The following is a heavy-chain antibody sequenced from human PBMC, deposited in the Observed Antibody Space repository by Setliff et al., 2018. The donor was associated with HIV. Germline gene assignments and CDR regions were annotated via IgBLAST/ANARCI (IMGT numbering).Heavy chain of an antibody. J-gene: IGHJ4*02. V-gene: IGHV3-48*03. CDR2: ISRSGSTI. CDR1: GFTFSNYE. D-gene: IGHD2-2*01. Sequence: PGGSLRLSCAASGFTFSNYEMNWVRQAPGKGLEWVSYISRSGSTIHYADSVKGRFTISRDNAKNSLYLQMNSLRAEDTAIYYCARLTTYCSSTRCPVHYFDSWGQGALVTVSS. CDR3: ARLTTYCSSTRCPVHYFDS.